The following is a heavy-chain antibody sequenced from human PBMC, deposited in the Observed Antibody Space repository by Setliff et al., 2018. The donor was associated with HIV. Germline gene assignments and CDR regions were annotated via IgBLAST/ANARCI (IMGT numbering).Heavy chain of an antibody. CDR2: IDQSGTT. D-gene: IGHD3-9*01. J-gene: IGHJ4*01. CDR3: VIRRNFDWLFKSGPFDH. V-gene: IGHV4-4*02. Sequence: PSATLSLTCVVSGASIRSSAWWSWVRQSPGKRPEWIGEIDQSGTTNYNPSLKSRVTVSVDASKNLFSLKVKSVTAADTAVYYCVIRRNFDWLFKSGPFDHWGQGLLVTV. CDR1: GASIRSSAW.